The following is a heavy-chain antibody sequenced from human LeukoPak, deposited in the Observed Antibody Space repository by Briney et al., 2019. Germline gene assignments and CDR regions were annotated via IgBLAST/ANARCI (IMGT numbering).Heavy chain of an antibody. D-gene: IGHD6-13*01. V-gene: IGHV3-53*01. CDR2: IYSSGST. CDR1: GFTFSSYS. CDR3: GSRIATAGSVDY. J-gene: IGHJ4*02. Sequence: GGSLRLSCAASGFTFSSYSMNWVRQAPGKGLEWVSVIYSSGSTYYADSVKGRFTISRDNSKNTLHLQMNTLRAEDTAVYYCGSRIATAGSVDYWGQGTQVTVSS.